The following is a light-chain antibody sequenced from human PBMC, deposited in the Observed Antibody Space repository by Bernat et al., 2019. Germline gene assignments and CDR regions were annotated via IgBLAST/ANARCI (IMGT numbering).Light chain of an antibody. CDR2: EVT. Sequence: QSALTQPPSASGSPGQSVTISCTGTSSDVGGYNYVSWFQQYPGKAPKLIIYEVTRRPSGVPDRFSGSKSGITASLTVSGLQPEDEADYYCNSYAGSNNVLFGGGTKLTVL. CDR1: SSDVGGYNY. V-gene: IGLV2-8*01. J-gene: IGLJ2*01. CDR3: NSYAGSNNVL.